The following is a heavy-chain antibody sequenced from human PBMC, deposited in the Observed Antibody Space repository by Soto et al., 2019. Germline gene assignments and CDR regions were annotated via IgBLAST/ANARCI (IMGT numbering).Heavy chain of an antibody. Sequence: EVQLVESGGGLVQPGGSLRPSCAAPGFTFSSYSRNWFRQAPGKGLEWVSYISSSSSTIYYADSLKGRFTISRDNAKNSLYLQMNSLRAEDTAVYYCAREYCSSTSCLNWFDPWGQGTLVTVSS. CDR2: ISSSSSTI. D-gene: IGHD2-2*01. CDR3: AREYCSSTSCLNWFDP. CDR1: GFTFSSYS. V-gene: IGHV3-48*01. J-gene: IGHJ5*02.